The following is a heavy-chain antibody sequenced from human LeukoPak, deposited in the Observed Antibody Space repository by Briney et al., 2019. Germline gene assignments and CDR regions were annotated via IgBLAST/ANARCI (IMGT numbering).Heavy chain of an antibody. CDR3: ARMVGGVIILDY. CDR1: GGSISSDDYY. D-gene: IGHD3-10*01. Sequence: SETLSLTCTVSGGSISSDDYYWSWIRQAPGKGLNGFGYICYSGSTYYNPSLKSRVTISVYTSKNQFSLKLSSMTAADKAVYYCARMVGGVIILDYWGQGTLVTVSS. J-gene: IGHJ4*02. CDR2: ICYSGST. V-gene: IGHV4-30-4*08.